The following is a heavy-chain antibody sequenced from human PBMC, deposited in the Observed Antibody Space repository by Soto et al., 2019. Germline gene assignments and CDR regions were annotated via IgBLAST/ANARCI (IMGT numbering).Heavy chain of an antibody. CDR1: GYSLTTYW. Sequence: GESLKISCKTSGYSLTTYWSAWVRQMPGKGLEWMGIIYLSDSDTIYSPSAQGHFTISADKSIKTAYLQWSSLKASDTAIYYCATTFDYNGYFDPWGQGTQVTVSS. D-gene: IGHD4-4*01. CDR2: IYLSDSDT. J-gene: IGHJ5*02. V-gene: IGHV5-51*01. CDR3: ATTFDYNGYFDP.